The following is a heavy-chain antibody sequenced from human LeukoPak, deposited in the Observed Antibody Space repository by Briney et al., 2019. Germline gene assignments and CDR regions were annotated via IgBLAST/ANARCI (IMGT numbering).Heavy chain of an antibody. V-gene: IGHV4-59*04. D-gene: IGHD4-23*01. CDR3: ARDDHDYGGNSPREDYYGMDV. CDR1: GGSISGYY. Sequence: SETLSLTCNVSGGSISGYYWGWIRQPPGKGLEWIGNIYYSGSGYYNPSLKSRLTMSVDTSKNQFSLKLRSVTAADTAVYYCARDDHDYGGNSPREDYYGMDVWGQGTTVTVSS. CDR2: IYYSGSG. J-gene: IGHJ6*02.